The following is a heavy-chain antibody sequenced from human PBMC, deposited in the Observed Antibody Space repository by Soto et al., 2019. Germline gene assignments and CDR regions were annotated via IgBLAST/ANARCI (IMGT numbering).Heavy chain of an antibody. V-gene: IGHV6-1*01. CDR2: TSYRSRWQT. CDR1: GDSVSTNDAT. D-gene: IGHD3-16*01. J-gene: IGHJ5*01. CDR3: ARLICNSWLDS. Sequence: QVQLQQSGPGLVKPSQTLSLTCAISGDSVSTNDATWDWIRQSPSRGLEWLGRTSYRSRWQTDSAVSVKSRIIINPDTSNNQVSLQLNSVTPDDTAVYYCARLICNSWLDSWGQGTLVTVSS.